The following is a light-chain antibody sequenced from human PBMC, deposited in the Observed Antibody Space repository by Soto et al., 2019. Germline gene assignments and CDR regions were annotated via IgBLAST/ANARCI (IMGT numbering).Light chain of an antibody. J-gene: IGKJ1*01. CDR1: QSVSSTY. V-gene: IGKV3-20*01. Sequence: EIVLTQSPGTLSLSPGERATLSCRASQSVSSTYLGWYQQKPGQAPRLLIYGVSSRATGIPDRFSGSGSETDFTLTISRLEPEEFPVYYCQQYGSSPWTFGQGTKVDIK. CDR2: GVS. CDR3: QQYGSSPWT.